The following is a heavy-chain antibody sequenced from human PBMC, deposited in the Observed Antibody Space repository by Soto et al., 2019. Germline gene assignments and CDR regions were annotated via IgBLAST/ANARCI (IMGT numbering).Heavy chain of an antibody. Sequence: SETLSLTCTVSGGSISSYYWSWIRQPPGKGLEWIGYIYYSGSTNYNPSLKSRVTISVDTSKNQFSLKLSSVTAADTAVYYCARDRSTMVRGVTVNWFDPWGQGTLVTVSS. J-gene: IGHJ5*02. CDR2: IYYSGST. D-gene: IGHD3-10*01. CDR3: ARDRSTMVRGVTVNWFDP. CDR1: GGSISSYY. V-gene: IGHV4-59*01.